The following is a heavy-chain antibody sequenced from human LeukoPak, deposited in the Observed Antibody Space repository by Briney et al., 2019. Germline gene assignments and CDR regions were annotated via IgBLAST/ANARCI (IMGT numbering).Heavy chain of an antibody. J-gene: IGHJ4*02. CDR3: AYDFWSGSFDY. D-gene: IGHD3-3*01. V-gene: IGHV4-39*01. CDR1: GGSISSSSYY. CDR2: IYYSGST. Sequence: SETLSLTCTVSGGSISSSSYYWGWIRQPPGKGLEWIGSIYYSGSTYYNPSLKSRVTISVDTSKNQFSLKLSSVTAADPAVYYCAYDFWSGSFDYWGQGTLVTVSS.